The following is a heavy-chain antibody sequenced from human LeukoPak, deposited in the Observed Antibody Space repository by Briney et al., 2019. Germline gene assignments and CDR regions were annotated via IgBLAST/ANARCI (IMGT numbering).Heavy chain of an antibody. Sequence: GGSLRLSCAASGFSFSSSGMHWVRQAPGKGPEWVAFTRFDDSYKAYGNSVKGRFTISGDNSKNTLYLQMDSLRDEDTAMYYCARHRGFPTTAKKLIDHWGQGTLVTVSS. CDR1: GFSFSSSG. CDR2: TRFDDSYK. J-gene: IGHJ4*02. D-gene: IGHD1-1*01. CDR3: ARHRGFPTTAKKLIDH. V-gene: IGHV3-30*02.